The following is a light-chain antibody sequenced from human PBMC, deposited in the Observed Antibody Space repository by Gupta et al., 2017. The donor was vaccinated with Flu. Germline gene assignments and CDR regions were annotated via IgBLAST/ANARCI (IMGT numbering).Light chain of an antibody. CDR1: QSVSTN. V-gene: IGKV3-15*01. CDR3: HHYNNWPPWT. Sequence: CRASQSVSTNLAWYQQKPGQAPRLLIYGASTRATGIPARFSGSGSGTEFTLTISSLQSEDFAVYYCHHYNNWPPWTLGQGTKVEIK. CDR2: GAS. J-gene: IGKJ1*01.